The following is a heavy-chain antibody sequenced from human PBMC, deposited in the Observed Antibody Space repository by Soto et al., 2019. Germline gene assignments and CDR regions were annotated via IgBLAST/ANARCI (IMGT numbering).Heavy chain of an antibody. J-gene: IGHJ4*02. CDR3: ARSVAVPGAHIDY. Sequence: SXTLSLTCSVSGGSISGYYWSWIRQSPGKGLEWLGYVYYTGSTNYSPSLRSRVSISVDTSKNEFSLRLSSVTAADTAVYFCARSVAVPGAHIDYWGQGTQVTVSS. CDR2: VYYTGST. CDR1: GGSISGYY. D-gene: IGHD6-19*01. V-gene: IGHV4-59*01.